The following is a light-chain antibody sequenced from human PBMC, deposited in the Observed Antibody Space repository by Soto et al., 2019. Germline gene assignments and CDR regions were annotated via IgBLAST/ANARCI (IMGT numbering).Light chain of an antibody. Sequence: RVMTQSPATLSVSPGERATLSCRASQSVSTNLAWYQQKPGQAPRLVIYGASTRATGFPARFSGSGSGTEFSLTISSLQSEDFAVYYCQQYSSWPPITFAQGTRLEI. CDR2: GAS. CDR3: QQYSSWPPIT. CDR1: QSVSTN. V-gene: IGKV3-15*01. J-gene: IGKJ5*01.